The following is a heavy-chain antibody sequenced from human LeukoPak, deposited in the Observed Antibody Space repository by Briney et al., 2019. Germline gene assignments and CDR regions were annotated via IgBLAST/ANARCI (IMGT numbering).Heavy chain of an antibody. V-gene: IGHV1-69*05. CDR1: GGTFSSYA. CDR3: ARAVPPSTNWFDP. J-gene: IGHJ5*02. D-gene: IGHD2-2*01. CDR2: IIPIFGTA. Sequence: ASVKVSCKASGGTFSSYAISWVWQAPGQGLEWMGGIIPIFGTANYAQKFQGRVTITTDESTSTAYMELSSLRSEDTAVYYCARAVPPSTNWFDPWGQGTLVTVSS.